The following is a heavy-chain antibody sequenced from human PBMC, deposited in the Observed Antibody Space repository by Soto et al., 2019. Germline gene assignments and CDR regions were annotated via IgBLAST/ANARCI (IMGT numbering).Heavy chain of an antibody. Sequence: PGGSLRLSCAASGFTFSSYGMHWVRQAPGKGPEWVAVIWYDGSNKYYADSVKGRFTISRDNSKNTLYLQMNSLRAEDTAVYYCARAMGIAAADYGMDVWGQGTTVTVSS. CDR2: IWYDGSNK. D-gene: IGHD6-13*01. CDR3: ARAMGIAAADYGMDV. J-gene: IGHJ6*02. V-gene: IGHV3-33*01. CDR1: GFTFSSYG.